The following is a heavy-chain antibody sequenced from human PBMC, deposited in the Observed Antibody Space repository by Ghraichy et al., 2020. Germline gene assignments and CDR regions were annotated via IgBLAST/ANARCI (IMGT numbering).Heavy chain of an antibody. Sequence: SVKVSCKASGGTLSSYAINWVRQAPGQGLEWMGGIIPMFDTANYAQKFQGRVTITADESMSAAYMDLSSLRAEDTAVYYCARVPIECGGDCPRLPDYWGQGTLVTVSS. D-gene: IGHD2-21*02. J-gene: IGHJ4*02. V-gene: IGHV1-69*13. CDR3: ARVPIECGGDCPRLPDY. CDR2: IIPMFDTA. CDR1: GGTLSSYA.